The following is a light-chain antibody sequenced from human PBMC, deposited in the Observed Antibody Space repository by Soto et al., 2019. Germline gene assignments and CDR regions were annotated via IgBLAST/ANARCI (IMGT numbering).Light chain of an antibody. CDR1: SSDVGSYNL. CDR3: CSYAGSSTPSCV. CDR2: EVS. V-gene: IGLV2-23*02. Sequence: QSVLTQPASVSGSPGQSITISCTGTSSDVGSYNLVSWYQQHPGKAPKLMIYEVSKRPSGVSNRFSGSKSGNTASLTISGLQAEDEADYYCCSYAGSSTPSCVFGTGTKVTVL. J-gene: IGLJ1*01.